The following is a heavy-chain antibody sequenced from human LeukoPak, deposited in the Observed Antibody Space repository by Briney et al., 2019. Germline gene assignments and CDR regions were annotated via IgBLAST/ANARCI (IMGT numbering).Heavy chain of an antibody. CDR2: IYTSGST. Sequence: SETLSLTCTVSGGSISSYYWSWIRQPAGRGLEWIGRIYTSGSTNYNPSLKSRVTMSVDTSKNQFSLKLSSVTAADTAVYYCARDSVIVATMDYYYYMDVWGKGTTVTISS. J-gene: IGHJ6*03. CDR3: ARDSVIVATMDYYYYMDV. V-gene: IGHV4-4*07. D-gene: IGHD5-12*01. CDR1: GGSISSYY.